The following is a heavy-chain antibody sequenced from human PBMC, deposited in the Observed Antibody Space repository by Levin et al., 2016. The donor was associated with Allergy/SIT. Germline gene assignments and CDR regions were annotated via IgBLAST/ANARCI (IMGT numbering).Heavy chain of an antibody. Sequence: GESLKISCAASGFTFSSYAMSWVRQAPGKGLEWVSAISGSGGSTYYADSVKGRFTISRDNSKNTLYLQMNSLRAEDTAVYYCAAVAGQFDYWGQGTLVTVSS. CDR3: AAVAGQFDY. V-gene: IGHV3-23*01. D-gene: IGHD6-19*01. CDR2: ISGSGGST. J-gene: IGHJ4*02. CDR1: GFTFSSYA.